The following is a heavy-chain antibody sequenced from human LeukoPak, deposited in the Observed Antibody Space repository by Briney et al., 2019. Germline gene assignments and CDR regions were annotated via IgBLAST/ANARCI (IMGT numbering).Heavy chain of an antibody. CDR3: AKEPGVVITDWDAFDI. V-gene: IGHV3-23*01. Sequence: PGGSLRLSCAASGFTFSHYGMSWVRQAPGKGLEWVSAISGSGYSTYYADSVKGRFTISRDNSKNTLYLQMNSLRAEDTAVYYCAKEPGVVITDWDAFDIWGQGTMVTVSS. CDR1: GFTFSHYG. D-gene: IGHD3-22*01. J-gene: IGHJ3*02. CDR2: ISGSGYST.